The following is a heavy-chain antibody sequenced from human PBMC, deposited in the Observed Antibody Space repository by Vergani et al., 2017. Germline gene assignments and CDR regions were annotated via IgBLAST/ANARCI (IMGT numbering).Heavy chain of an antibody. CDR2: INHSGST. D-gene: IGHD3-3*01. CDR1: GGSFSGYY. J-gene: IGHJ6*03. CDR3: ARWAGYDFWGGYYTPRYYMDV. Sequence: QVQLQQWGAGLLKPSETLSLTCAVYGGSFSGYYWSWIREPPGKGLEWIGEINHSGSTNYNPSLTSRVTISVDTSKNQFSLKLSSVTAADTAVYYCARWAGYDFWGGYYTPRYYMDVWGKGTTVTVSS. V-gene: IGHV4-34*01.